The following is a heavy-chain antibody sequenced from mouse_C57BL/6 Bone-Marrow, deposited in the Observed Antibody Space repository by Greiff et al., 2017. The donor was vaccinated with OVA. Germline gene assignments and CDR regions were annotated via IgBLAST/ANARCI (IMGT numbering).Heavy chain of an antibody. CDR3: ARDGSSPYWYFDV. D-gene: IGHD1-1*01. V-gene: IGHV1-64*01. CDR1: GYTFTSYW. J-gene: IGHJ1*03. Sequence: QVQLQQPGAELVKPGASVKLSCKASGYTFTSYWMHWVKQRPGQGLEWIGMIHPNSGSTNYNEKFKSKATLTVDNSSSTAYMQLSSLTSEDSAVYYGARDGSSPYWYFDVWGTGTTVTVSS. CDR2: IHPNSGST.